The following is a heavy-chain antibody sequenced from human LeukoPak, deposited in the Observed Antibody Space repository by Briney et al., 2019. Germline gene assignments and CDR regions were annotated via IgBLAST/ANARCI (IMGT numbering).Heavy chain of an antibody. Sequence: ASVKVSCKASGGTFSSYAMNWVRQAPGQGLEWMGWINTNTGNPTYAQGFTGRFVFSLDTSVSTAYLQISSLKAEDTAVYYCARDGDERVVYFQHWGQGTLVTVSS. CDR3: ARDGDERVVYFQH. J-gene: IGHJ1*01. CDR2: INTNTGNP. V-gene: IGHV7-4-1*02. D-gene: IGHD2-15*01. CDR1: GGTFSSYA.